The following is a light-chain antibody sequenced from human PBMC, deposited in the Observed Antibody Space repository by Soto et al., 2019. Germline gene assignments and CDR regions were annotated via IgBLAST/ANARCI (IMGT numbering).Light chain of an antibody. CDR2: SNN. Sequence: QSVLTQPPSASGTPGQRVTISCSGSTSNIGSNYVYWYQQLPGTAPKLLIYSNNQRLSGVPDRFSGSRSGTSASLAISGLRSEDEADYHCAAWDDSLSGLVFGGGTKLTVL. CDR1: TSNIGSNY. CDR3: AAWDDSLSGLV. J-gene: IGLJ2*01. V-gene: IGLV1-47*01.